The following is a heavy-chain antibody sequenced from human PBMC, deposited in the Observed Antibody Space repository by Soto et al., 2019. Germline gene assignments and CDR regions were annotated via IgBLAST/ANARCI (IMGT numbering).Heavy chain of an antibody. D-gene: IGHD2-21*02. V-gene: IGHV3-30-3*01. CDR3: AREAIVVVTASPGHY. J-gene: IGHJ4*02. Sequence: VHLVESGGDVVQPGRSLRLSCAASGFSFTSYAMHCVRQAPGKGLEWVAVISFDGSDQHYADSVKGRFTISRDNSKSTVYLQMNSLRAEDTAVYYCAREAIVVVTASPGHYWGQGTLFTVSS. CDR1: GFSFTSYA. CDR2: ISFDGSDQ.